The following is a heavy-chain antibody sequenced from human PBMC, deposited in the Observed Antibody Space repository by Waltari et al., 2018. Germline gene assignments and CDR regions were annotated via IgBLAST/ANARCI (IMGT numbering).Heavy chain of an antibody. CDR2: INPKSGGT. J-gene: IGHJ3*02. D-gene: IGHD3-22*01. CDR1: GYTFTGYY. CDR3: ARASSYDSSGSPDAFVI. Sequence: QVQLVQSGAEVKKPGASVKVSCKASGYTFTGYYMHWVRQAPGQGLEWMGRINPKSGGTNYAQKLQGRVTMTRDTSISTAYMELSRLRSDDTAVYYCARASSYDSSGSPDAFVIWGQGTMVTVSS. V-gene: IGHV1-2*06.